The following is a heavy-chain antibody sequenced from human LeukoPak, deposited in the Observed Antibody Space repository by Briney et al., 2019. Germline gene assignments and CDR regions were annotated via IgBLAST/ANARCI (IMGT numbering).Heavy chain of an antibody. CDR1: GFTFSSYA. J-gene: IGHJ4*02. D-gene: IGHD6-19*01. CDR3: ARDGGSSGWYPMGY. CDR2: ISYDGSNK. Sequence: GGSLRPSCAASGFTFSSYAMHWVRQAPGKGLEWVAVISYDGSNKYYADSVKGRFTISRDNSKNTLYLQMNSLRVEDMAVYYCARDGGSSGWYPMGYWGQGTLVTVSS. V-gene: IGHV3-30-3*01.